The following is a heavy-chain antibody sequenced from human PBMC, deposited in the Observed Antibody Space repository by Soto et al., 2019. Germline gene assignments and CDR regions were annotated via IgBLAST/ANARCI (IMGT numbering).Heavy chain of an antibody. CDR3: ATSVGIAPTGEDGMDV. CDR2: IIPILTTP. CDR1: GGTFSIYG. V-gene: IGHV1-69*01. D-gene: IGHD6-13*01. Sequence: QVQLVQSGAEVKKTGSSVKVSCKASGGTFSIYGFSWVRQAPGQGPEWIGGIIPILTTPNYAQKFHGRVTIVADESTPTVSMELSSLKSEDTAVYYCATSVGIAPTGEDGMDVGGQGTSVTVSS. J-gene: IGHJ6*02.